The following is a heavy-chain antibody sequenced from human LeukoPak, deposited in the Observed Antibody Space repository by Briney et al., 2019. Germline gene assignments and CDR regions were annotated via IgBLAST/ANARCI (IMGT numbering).Heavy chain of an antibody. D-gene: IGHD4-17*01. CDR3: AKLSGAYGDSRDY. Sequence: GGSLRLSCAASGFTFSSYGMHRVRQAPGKGLEWVAFIRYDGSNKYYADSVKGRFTISRDYSKNTLYLQVNSLRPEDTAVYYCAKLSGAYGDSRDYWGQGTLVTVSS. V-gene: IGHV3-30*02. J-gene: IGHJ4*02. CDR2: IRYDGSNK. CDR1: GFTFSSYG.